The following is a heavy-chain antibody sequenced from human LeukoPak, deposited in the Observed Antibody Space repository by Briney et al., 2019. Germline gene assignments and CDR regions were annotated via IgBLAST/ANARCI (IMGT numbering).Heavy chain of an antibody. CDR1: GYTFTSYG. Sequence: ASVKVSCKASGYTFTSYGISWVRQAPGQGLEWMGWICAYNGNTNYAQKLQGRVTMTTDTSTSTAYMELRSLRSDDTAVYYCARVASTLWFGELFTKYYFDYWGQGTLVTVSS. V-gene: IGHV1-18*01. CDR3: ARVASTLWFGELFTKYYFDY. J-gene: IGHJ4*02. CDR2: ICAYNGNT. D-gene: IGHD3-10*01.